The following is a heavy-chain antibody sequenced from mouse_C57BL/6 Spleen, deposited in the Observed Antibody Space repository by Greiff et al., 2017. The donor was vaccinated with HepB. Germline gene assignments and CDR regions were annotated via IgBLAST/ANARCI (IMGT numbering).Heavy chain of an antibody. CDR2: ISYDGSN. D-gene: IGHD4-1*01. CDR1: GYSITSGYY. V-gene: IGHV3-6*01. CDR3: ARVEGGTAWFAY. Sequence: EVKLVESGPGLVKPSQSLSLTCSVTGYSITSGYYWNWIRQFPGNKLEWMGYISYDGSNNYNPSLKNRISITRDTSKNQFFLKLNSVTTEDTATYYCARVEGGTAWFAYWGQGTLVTVSA. J-gene: IGHJ3*01.